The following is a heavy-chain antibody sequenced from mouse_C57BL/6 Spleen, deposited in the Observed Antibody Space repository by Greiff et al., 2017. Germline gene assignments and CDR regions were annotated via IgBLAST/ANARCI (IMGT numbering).Heavy chain of an antibody. CDR3: AREGYYGSSFYFDY. V-gene: IGHV1-22*01. J-gene: IGHJ2*01. Sequence: EVQLQQSGPELVKPGASVKMSCKASGYTFTDYNMHWVKQSHGKSLEWIGYINPNNGGTSYNQKFKGKATLTVNKSSSTAYMELRSLTSEDSAVYYCAREGYYGSSFYFDYWGQGTTLTVSS. CDR1: GYTFTDYN. CDR2: INPNNGGT. D-gene: IGHD1-1*01.